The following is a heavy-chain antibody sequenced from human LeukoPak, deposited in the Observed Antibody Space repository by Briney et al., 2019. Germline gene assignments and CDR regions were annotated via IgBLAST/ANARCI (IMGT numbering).Heavy chain of an antibody. CDR1: GYTFTSDG. CDR2: ISAYNGNT. J-gene: IGHJ4*02. Sequence: ASVKVSCKXSGYTFTSDGISWVRQAPGQGLEWMGWISAYNGNTNYAQNLQGRVTMTTDTSTSTAYMELRSLRSDDTAVFYCVRNHKYSGSWYYFDYWGQGTLVTVSS. V-gene: IGHV1-18*01. D-gene: IGHD6-13*01. CDR3: VRNHKYSGSWYYFDY.